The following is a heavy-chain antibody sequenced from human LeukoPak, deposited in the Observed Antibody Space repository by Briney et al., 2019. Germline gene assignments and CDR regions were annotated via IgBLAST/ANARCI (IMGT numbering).Heavy chain of an antibody. V-gene: IGHV3-23*01. Sequence: GGSLRLSCAASGFTFSSYAMSWVRQAPGKGLEWVSAISGSGGSTYYADSVKGRFTISRGNSKNTLYLQMNSLRAEDTAVYYCAKGGYSSGWTDYWGQGTLVAVSS. CDR2: ISGSGGST. D-gene: IGHD6-19*01. CDR3: AKGGYSSGWTDY. J-gene: IGHJ4*02. CDR1: GFTFSSYA.